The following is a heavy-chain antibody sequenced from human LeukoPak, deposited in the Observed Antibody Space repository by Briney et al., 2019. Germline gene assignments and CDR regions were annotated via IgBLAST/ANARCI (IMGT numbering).Heavy chain of an antibody. CDR3: AKWGPTGYFDC. CDR1: GFTFSSYA. V-gene: IGHV3-23*01. D-gene: IGHD3-16*01. Sequence: PGGSLRLSCAASGFTFSSYAMSWVRQAPGKAIEWVSAINGNGRNTYYADSVKGRCTVSRDNSKNTLYLQINGLRAGDTAIYYCAKWGPTGYFDCWGQGSLVTVSS. J-gene: IGHJ4*02. CDR2: INGNGRNT.